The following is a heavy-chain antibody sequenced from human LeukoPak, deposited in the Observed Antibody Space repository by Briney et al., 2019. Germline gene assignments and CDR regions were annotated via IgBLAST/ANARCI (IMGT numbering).Heavy chain of an antibody. V-gene: IGHV3-15*01. CDR3: TTELVSYYGSGSTVDY. J-gene: IGHJ4*02. D-gene: IGHD3-10*01. CDR1: GFTFSNAW. CDR2: IKSKTDSGTT. Sequence: GGSLRLSCAASGFTFSNAWMSWVRQAPGKGLEWVGRIKSKTDSGTTDYAAPVKGRFTISRDDSKNTLYLQMNSLKTEDTAVYYCTTELVSYYGSGSTVDYWGQGTLVTVSS.